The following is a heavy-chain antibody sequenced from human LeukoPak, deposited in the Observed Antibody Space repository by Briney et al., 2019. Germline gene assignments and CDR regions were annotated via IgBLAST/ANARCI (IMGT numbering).Heavy chain of an antibody. CDR2: IKQDGSEN. D-gene: IGHD6-6*01. Sequence: PGGSLRLSCAASGFTFTHSWMSWVRQAPGKGLEWVANIKQDGSENYYVDSVEGRFTISRDNAKNSVSLQMNSLRGEDTAVYYCVRALGSSSADYWGQGTLVTVSS. J-gene: IGHJ4*02. CDR1: GFTFTHSW. CDR3: VRALGSSSADY. V-gene: IGHV3-7*01.